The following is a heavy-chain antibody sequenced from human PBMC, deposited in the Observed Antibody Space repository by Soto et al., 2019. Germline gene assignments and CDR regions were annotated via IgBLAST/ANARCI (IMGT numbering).Heavy chain of an antibody. J-gene: IGHJ5*02. D-gene: IGHD3-3*01. Sequence: SETLSLTCTVSGGSISSSSYYWGWIRQPPGKGLEWIGSIYYSGSTYYNPSLKSRVTISVDTSKNQFSLKLSSGTAADTAVYYCATLLDFWSGSNWFDPWGQGTLVTVSS. V-gene: IGHV4-39*01. CDR2: IYYSGST. CDR3: ATLLDFWSGSNWFDP. CDR1: GGSISSSSYY.